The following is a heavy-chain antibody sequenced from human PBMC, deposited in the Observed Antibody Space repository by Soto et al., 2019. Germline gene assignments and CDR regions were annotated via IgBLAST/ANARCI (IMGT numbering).Heavy chain of an antibody. CDR3: ARYRPRGYTNGGDY. Sequence: QVQLVQSGAEVKKPGASVKVSCKASGYTFTSYDINWVRQATGQGLEWMGWMNPNSGNTGYAQKFQGRVTMTKNTSISTAYMELSSLRSEDTAVYYCARYRPRGYTNGGDYWGQGTLVTVSS. J-gene: IGHJ4*02. D-gene: IGHD5-18*01. CDR1: GYTFTSYD. CDR2: MNPNSGNT. V-gene: IGHV1-8*01.